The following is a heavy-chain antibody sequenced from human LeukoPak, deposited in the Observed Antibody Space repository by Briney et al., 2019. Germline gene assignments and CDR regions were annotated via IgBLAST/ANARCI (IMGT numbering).Heavy chain of an antibody. J-gene: IGHJ4*02. CDR3: AKYNGYDADWTFYY. V-gene: IGHV3-23*01. D-gene: IGHD5-12*01. Sequence: GGSLRLSCAASGFTVSTYDMGWVRQAPGKGLEWVSAIYGSGDITYYAYSVKGRFTTSRDNSMNTLSLQINILRAENSAVYYCAKYNGYDADWTFYYWGKGNLVTVSS. CDR1: GFTVSTYD. CDR2: IYGSGDIT.